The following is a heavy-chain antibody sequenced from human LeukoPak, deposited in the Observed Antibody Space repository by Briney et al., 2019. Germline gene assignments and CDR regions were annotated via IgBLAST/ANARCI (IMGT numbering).Heavy chain of an antibody. D-gene: IGHD2-2*01. Sequence: GGSLRLSCAASGFTFSSYWMHWARQAPGKGLVWASRINTDGSSTSYADSVKGRFTISRDNAKNTLYLQMNSLRAEDTAVYYCARLRSSTSWDAFDIWGQGTMVTVSS. J-gene: IGHJ3*02. CDR1: GFTFSSYW. V-gene: IGHV3-74*01. CDR3: ARLRSSTSWDAFDI. CDR2: INTDGSST.